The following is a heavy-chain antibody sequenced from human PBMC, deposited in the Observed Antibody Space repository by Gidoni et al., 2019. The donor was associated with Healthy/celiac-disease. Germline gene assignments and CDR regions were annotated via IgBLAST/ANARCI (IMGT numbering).Heavy chain of an antibody. V-gene: IGHV1-46*01. D-gene: IGHD5-12*01. CDR3: ARDSEMATMSY. J-gene: IGHJ4*02. CDR1: GYTFTSYY. Sequence: QVQLVQSGAEVKKPGASVKVSCKASGYTFTSYYMHWVRQAPGQGLEWMGIINPSGGSTSYAQKFQGRVTMTRETSTSTVYMELSSLRSEDTAVYYCARDSEMATMSYWGQGTLVTVSS. CDR2: INPSGGST.